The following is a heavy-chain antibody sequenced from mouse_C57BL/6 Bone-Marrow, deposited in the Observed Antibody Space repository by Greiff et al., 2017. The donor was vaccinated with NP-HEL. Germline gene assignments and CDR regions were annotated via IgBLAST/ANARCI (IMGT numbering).Heavy chain of an antibody. CDR2: ISNGGGST. V-gene: IGHV5-12*01. Sequence: EVQLVESGGGLVQPGGSLKLTCAASGFTFSDYYMYWVRQTPEKRLEWVAYISNGGGSTYYPDTVKGRFTISRDNAKNTLYLQMSRLKSEDTAMYYCAPNTDRGYFDVWGTGTTVTVSS. CDR1: GFTFSDYY. J-gene: IGHJ1*03. CDR3: APNTDRGYFDV. D-gene: IGHD4-1*01.